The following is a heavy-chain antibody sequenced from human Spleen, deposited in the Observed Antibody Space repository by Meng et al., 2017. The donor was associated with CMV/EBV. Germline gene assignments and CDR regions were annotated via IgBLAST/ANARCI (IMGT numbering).Heavy chain of an antibody. CDR1: GGSISSYY. D-gene: IGHD6-13*01. Sequence: QVQVTQWGPGLVKPSETLSLTCTVSGGSISSYYWSWIRQPPGKGLEWIGYIYYSGSTNYNPSLKSRVTISVDTSKNQFSLKLSSVTAADTAVYYCARGESYSSSWYFDYWGQGTLVTVSS. CDR3: ARGESYSSSWYFDY. V-gene: IGHV4-59*01. CDR2: IYYSGST. J-gene: IGHJ4*02.